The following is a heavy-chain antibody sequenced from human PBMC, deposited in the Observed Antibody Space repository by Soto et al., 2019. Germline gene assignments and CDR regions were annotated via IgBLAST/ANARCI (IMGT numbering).Heavy chain of an antibody. CDR1: GYTFTSYD. CDR2: MNPNSGNT. Sequence: GASVKVSCKASGYTFTSYDINWVRQATGQGLEWMGWMNPNSGNTGYAQKFQGRVTMTTDTSTSTAYMELRSLRSDDTAVYYCARNHYGSGSYSHWGQGTLVTVSS. CDR3: ARNHYGSGSYSH. D-gene: IGHD3-10*01. J-gene: IGHJ4*02. V-gene: IGHV1-8*01.